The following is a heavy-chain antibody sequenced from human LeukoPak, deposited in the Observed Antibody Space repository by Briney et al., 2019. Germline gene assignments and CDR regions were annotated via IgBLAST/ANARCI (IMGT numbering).Heavy chain of an antibody. J-gene: IGHJ4*02. CDR3: AKLTSLYFFDY. CDR2: ISGSGGTT. CDR1: GFTFSSYA. Sequence: GGSLRLSCAASGFTFSSYAMSWVRQAPGKGLGWVSVISGSGGTTYYADSVKGRFTISRDNSKNMLFLQMNSLRAEDTALYYCAKLTSLYFFDYWGQGTLVTVSS. V-gene: IGHV3-23*01.